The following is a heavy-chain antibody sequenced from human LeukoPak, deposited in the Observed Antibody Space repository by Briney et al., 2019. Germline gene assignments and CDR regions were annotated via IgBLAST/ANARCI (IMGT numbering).Heavy chain of an antibody. CDR1: GGTFSSYA. V-gene: IGHV1-2*02. D-gene: IGHD2-2*01. J-gene: IGHJ5*02. CDR3: ARSGCSSTSCYVVEGWFDP. CDR2: INPNSGGT. Sequence: ASVKVSCKASGGTFSSYAISWVRQAPGQGLEWMGWINPNSGGTNYAQKFQGRVTMTRDTSISTAYMELSRLRSDDTAVYYCARSGCSSTSCYVVEGWFDPWGQGTLVTVSS.